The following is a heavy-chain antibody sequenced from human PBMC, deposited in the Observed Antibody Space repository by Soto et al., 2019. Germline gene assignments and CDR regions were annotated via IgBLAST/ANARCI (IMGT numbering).Heavy chain of an antibody. D-gene: IGHD1-26*01. J-gene: IGHJ6*02. V-gene: IGHV3-23*01. CDR2: ISGSGGNA. CDR1: GFTFSSYA. CDR3: AKDGASGSYPPYYYFGMDV. Sequence: GGSLRLSCAASGFTFSSYAMSWVRQAPGKGLEWVSTISGSGGNAYYADSVKGRFSISRDNSKNTLRLQMNSLRADDTAVYYCAKDGASGSYPPYYYFGMDVWGQGTTVTVSS.